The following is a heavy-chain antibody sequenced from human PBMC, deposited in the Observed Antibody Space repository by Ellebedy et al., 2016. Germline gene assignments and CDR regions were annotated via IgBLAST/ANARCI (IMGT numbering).Heavy chain of an antibody. J-gene: IGHJ4*02. V-gene: IGHV4-4*07. CDR3: ARGVVGATTANDY. D-gene: IGHD1-26*01. CDR2: IYSTGSA. CDR1: GGSISSHY. Sequence: SETLSLTXTVSGGSISSHYWSWIRQPAGKGLEWIGRIYSTGSANYNPSLRSRVTMSVDTSKNQFSLKVSSVTAADTAVYYCARGVVGATTANDYWGQGTLVTVSS.